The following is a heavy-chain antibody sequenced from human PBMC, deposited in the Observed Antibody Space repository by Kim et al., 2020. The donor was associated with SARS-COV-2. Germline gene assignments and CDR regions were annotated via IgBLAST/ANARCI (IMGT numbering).Heavy chain of an antibody. Sequence: SVKVSCKASGGTFSSYAISWVRQAPGQGLEWMGRIIPILGIANYAQKFQGRVTITADKSTSTAYMELSSLRSEDTAVYYCARTGRHRDIVATGVDYWGQRTLVTVSS. CDR3: ARTGRHRDIVATGVDY. D-gene: IGHD5-12*01. V-gene: IGHV1-69*04. CDR1: GGTFSSYA. CDR2: IIPILGIA. J-gene: IGHJ4*02.